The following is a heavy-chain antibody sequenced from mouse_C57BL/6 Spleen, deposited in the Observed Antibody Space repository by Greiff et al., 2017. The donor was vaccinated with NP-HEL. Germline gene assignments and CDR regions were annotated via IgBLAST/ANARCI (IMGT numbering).Heavy chain of an antibody. V-gene: IGHV14-4*01. Sequence: EVQLQQSGAELVRPGASVKLSCTASGFNIKDDYMHWVKQRPEQGLEWIGWIDPENGDTEYASKFQGTATITADTSSNTAYLQLSSLTSEDTAVYYCTITTVVATDAMDYWGQGTSVTVSS. D-gene: IGHD1-1*01. CDR2: IDPENGDT. CDR1: GFNIKDDY. CDR3: TITTVVATDAMDY. J-gene: IGHJ4*01.